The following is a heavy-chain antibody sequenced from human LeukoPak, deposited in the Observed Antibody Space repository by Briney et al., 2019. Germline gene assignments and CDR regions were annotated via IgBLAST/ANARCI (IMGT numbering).Heavy chain of an antibody. Sequence: SETLSLTCTVSGGSISSDYWSWIRQAPGKGLEWIGYIYYSGSTKYNPSLRSRVTISVDTSKNQFSLKLSSVTAADTAVYYCAREGYSSSRPDYWGQGTLVTVSS. V-gene: IGHV4-59*12. CDR3: AREGYSSSRPDY. CDR1: GGSISSDY. D-gene: IGHD6-13*01. CDR2: IYYSGST. J-gene: IGHJ4*02.